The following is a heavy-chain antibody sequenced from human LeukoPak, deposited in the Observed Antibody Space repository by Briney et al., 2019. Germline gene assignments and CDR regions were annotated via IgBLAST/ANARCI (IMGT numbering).Heavy chain of an antibody. CDR2: IYYSGST. J-gene: IGHJ6*02. Sequence: SETLSLTCTVSGGSISSSSYYWGWTRQPPGKGLEWIGSIYYSGSTYYNPSLKSRVTISVDTSKNQFSLKLSSVTAADTAVYYCARHHSYGERVSGMDVWGQGTTVTVSS. V-gene: IGHV4-39*01. CDR1: GGSISSSSYY. CDR3: ARHHSYGERVSGMDV. D-gene: IGHD4-17*01.